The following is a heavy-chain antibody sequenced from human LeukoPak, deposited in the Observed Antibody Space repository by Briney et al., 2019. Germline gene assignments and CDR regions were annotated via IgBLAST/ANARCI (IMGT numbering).Heavy chain of an antibody. CDR1: GDSISSNKW. CDR2: IYHSGRT. J-gene: IGHJ4*02. V-gene: IGHV4-4*02. Sequence: SETLSLTCGVSGDSISSNKWWNWVRQPPGQGLEWIGEIYHSGRTNFNPSLKSRVAISVDKSKNQFSLRLTSVTAADTAMYYCACNSAWYSGNWGQGTLVTVSS. D-gene: IGHD2/OR15-2a*01. CDR3: ACNSAWYSGN.